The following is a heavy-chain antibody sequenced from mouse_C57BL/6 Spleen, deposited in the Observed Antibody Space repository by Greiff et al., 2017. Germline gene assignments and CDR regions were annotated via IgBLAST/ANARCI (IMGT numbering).Heavy chain of an antibody. CDR1: GYTFTSYW. J-gene: IGHJ4*01. D-gene: IGHD1-1*01. CDR3: ARNYYGSSYVGDYYAMDY. CDR2: IDPSDSYT. Sequence: QVQLQQSGAELVRPGTSVKLSCKASGYTFTSYWMHWVKQRPGQGLEWIGVIDPSDSYTNYNQKFKGKATLTVDTSSSTAYMQLSSLTSEDSAVYYCARNYYGSSYVGDYYAMDYWGQGTSVTVSS. V-gene: IGHV1-59*01.